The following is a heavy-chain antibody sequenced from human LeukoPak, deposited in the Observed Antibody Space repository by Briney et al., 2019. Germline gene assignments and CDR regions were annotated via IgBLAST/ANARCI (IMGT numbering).Heavy chain of an antibody. CDR3: AKAGSSWPADY. CDR2: ISGSGSIT. Sequence: PGGSLRLSCAASGFFFSTCGMTWVRQAPGKGLEWVSAISGSGSITYYADSVKGRFTISRGNSRNTLYLEMNTLRAEDTALYYCAKAGSSWPADYWGQGTLVTVSS. CDR1: GFFFSTCG. D-gene: IGHD6-13*01. J-gene: IGHJ4*02. V-gene: IGHV3-23*01.